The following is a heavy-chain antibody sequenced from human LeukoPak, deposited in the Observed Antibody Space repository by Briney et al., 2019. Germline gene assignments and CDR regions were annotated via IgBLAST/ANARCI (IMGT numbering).Heavy chain of an antibody. Sequence: GASVTVSCTASGYTFTGYYMHWVRQAPGQGLEWMGWINPNSGGTNYAQKFQGRVTMTRDTSIRTAYMELSRLRSDDTAVYYCARDAEGYCSGGSCYNWFDPWGQGTLVTVSS. CDR2: INPNSGGT. CDR3: ARDAEGYCSGGSCYNWFDP. J-gene: IGHJ5*02. D-gene: IGHD2-15*01. CDR1: GYTFTGYY. V-gene: IGHV1-2*02.